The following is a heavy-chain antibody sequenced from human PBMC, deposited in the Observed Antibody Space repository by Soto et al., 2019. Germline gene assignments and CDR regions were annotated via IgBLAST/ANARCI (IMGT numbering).Heavy chain of an antibody. D-gene: IGHD3-16*02. CDR2: VAAGGGYT. J-gene: IGHJ4*02. V-gene: IGHV3-23*01. CDR3: ARRTSFLGAFDY. Sequence: GGSLRLSCVASGFSFDKYALAWVRQAPGKGLEWVSHVAAGGGYTYYAESVKGLFTISRDNSKNTLFLQINTLRADDTAIYFCARRTSFLGAFDYWGQGVLVTVSS. CDR1: GFSFDKYA.